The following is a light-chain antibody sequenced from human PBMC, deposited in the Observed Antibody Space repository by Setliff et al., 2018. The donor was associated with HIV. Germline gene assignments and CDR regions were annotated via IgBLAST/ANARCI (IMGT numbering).Light chain of an antibody. CDR1: SSDVGNYNY. J-gene: IGLJ2*01. Sequence: QSVLTQPASVSGSPGQSITLSCTGISSDVGNYNYVSWYQEHPGKAPKLMIYDVSKWPSGVSNRFSGSKSGNTASLTISGLQAEDEADYYCSSYTSSSTSVVFGGGTKVTVL. V-gene: IGLV2-14*01. CDR3: SSYTSSSTSVV. CDR2: DVS.